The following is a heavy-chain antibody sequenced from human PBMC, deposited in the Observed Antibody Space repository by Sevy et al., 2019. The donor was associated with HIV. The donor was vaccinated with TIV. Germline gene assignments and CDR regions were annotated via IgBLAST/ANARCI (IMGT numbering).Heavy chain of an antibody. CDR2: ISYDGSNQ. CDR3: AKGAVDCSDGTCYSAYYYSVMDV. V-gene: IGHV3-30*18. CDR1: GFTFSSYG. J-gene: IGHJ6*02. D-gene: IGHD2-15*01. Sequence: GGSLRLSCAASGFTFSSYGMHWVRQAPGKGLEWVAVISYDGSNQYYADSVQGRFTISRDNSKNTLYLQMNSLRTEDTAVYYCAKGAVDCSDGTCYSAYYYSVMDVWGQGTTVTVSS.